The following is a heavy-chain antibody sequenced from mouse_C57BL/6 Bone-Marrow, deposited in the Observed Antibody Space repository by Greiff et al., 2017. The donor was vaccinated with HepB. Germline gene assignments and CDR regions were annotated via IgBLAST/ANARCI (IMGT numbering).Heavy chain of an antibody. Sequence: VQLQQSGPGLVAPSQSLSITCTVSGFLLTSYAISWVRQPPGKGLEWLGVIWTGGGTNYNSALKSRLSISKDNSKSQVFLKMNSLQTDDTARYYCARVYYYGSSPWFAYWGQGTLVTVSA. D-gene: IGHD1-1*01. V-gene: IGHV2-9-1*01. CDR3: ARVYYYGSSPWFAY. J-gene: IGHJ3*01. CDR2: IWTGGGT. CDR1: GFLLTSYA.